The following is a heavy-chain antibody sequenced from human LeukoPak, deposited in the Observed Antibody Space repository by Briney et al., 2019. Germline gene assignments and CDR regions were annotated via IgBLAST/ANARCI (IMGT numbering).Heavy chain of an antibody. D-gene: IGHD6-13*01. J-gene: IGHJ4*02. CDR2: ISAYNGNT. V-gene: IGHV1-18*04. CDR1: GYTFTSYG. Sequence: ASVKVSCKASGYTFTSYGISWVRQAPGQGLEWMGWISAYNGNTNYAQKLQGRVTMNTDTSTSTAYMELRSLRSDDTAVYYCARDIQQLVPYYFDYWGQGTLVTVSS. CDR3: ARDIQQLVPYYFDY.